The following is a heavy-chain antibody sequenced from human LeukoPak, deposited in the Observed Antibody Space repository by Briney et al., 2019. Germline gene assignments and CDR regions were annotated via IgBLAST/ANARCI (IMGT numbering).Heavy chain of an antibody. J-gene: IGHJ6*03. CDR1: GGSFSGYY. CDR2: INHSGST. CDR3: ARRGSWYYYYMDV. Sequence: SETLSLTCAVYGGSFSGYYWSWIRQPPGKGLEWIGEINHSGSTNYNPSLKGRVTISVDTSKNQFSLKLSSVTAADTAVYYCARRGSWYYYYMDVWGKGTTVTISS. D-gene: IGHD6-13*01. V-gene: IGHV4-34*01.